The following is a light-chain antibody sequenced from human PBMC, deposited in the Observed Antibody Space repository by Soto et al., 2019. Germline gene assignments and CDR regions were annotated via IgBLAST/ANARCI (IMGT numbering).Light chain of an antibody. Sequence: QSALTQPASVSGSPGLSITISCTGTSNDVGGYDYVSWYRQHPDRAPRLLIYEVTNRPSGISDRFSGSRSGNTASLTISGLQADDEADYYCCSYVTTPEIFGTGTKVTVL. V-gene: IGLV2-14*01. CDR2: EVT. J-gene: IGLJ1*01. CDR3: CSYVTTPEI. CDR1: SNDVGGYDY.